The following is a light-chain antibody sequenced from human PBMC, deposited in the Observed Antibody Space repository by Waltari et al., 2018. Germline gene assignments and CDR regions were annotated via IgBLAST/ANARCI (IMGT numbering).Light chain of an antibody. CDR1: QSVLYSSNNKNY. J-gene: IGKJ2*01. V-gene: IGKV4-1*01. CDR2: WAS. Sequence: DILMTQSPDSLAVSLGERATINCKSSQSVLYSSNNKNYLAWYQQKPGQPPKLLIYWASTRESGVPARFSGSGSGTDFTLTISSLQAEDVAVYYCQQYYSTPQTFGQGTKLEIK. CDR3: QQYYSTPQT.